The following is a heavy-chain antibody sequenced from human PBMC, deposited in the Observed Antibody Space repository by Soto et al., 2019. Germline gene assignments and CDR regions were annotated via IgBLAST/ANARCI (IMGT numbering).Heavy chain of an antibody. Sequence: SQTLSLTCAISGDSVSSNSAAWNWIRQSLSRGLEWLGRTYYRSKWYNDYAVSVKSRITINPDTSKNQFSLQLNSVTPEDTAVYYCARGSSWYSDYYYYGMDVWGQGTTVTVSS. CDR2: TYYRSKWYN. J-gene: IGHJ6*02. CDR3: ARGSSWYSDYYYYGMDV. V-gene: IGHV6-1*01. CDR1: GDSVSSNSAA. D-gene: IGHD6-13*01.